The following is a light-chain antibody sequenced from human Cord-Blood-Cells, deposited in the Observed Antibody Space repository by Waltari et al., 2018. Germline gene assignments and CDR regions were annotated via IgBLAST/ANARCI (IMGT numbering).Light chain of an antibody. CDR1: SSDVGGYNF. Sequence: QSALTQPASASGPPGQSITTSCTGPSSDVGGYNFVSWYQQHPGKAPKLMIYDVSKRPSGVSTRFSGSKSGNTASLTISGLQAEDEADYYCSSYTSSSTWVFGGGTKLTVL. J-gene: IGLJ3*02. CDR2: DVS. V-gene: IGLV2-14*01. CDR3: SSYTSSSTWV.